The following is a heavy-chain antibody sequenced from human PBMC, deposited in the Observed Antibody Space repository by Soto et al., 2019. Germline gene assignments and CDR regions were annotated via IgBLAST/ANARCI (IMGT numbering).Heavy chain of an antibody. J-gene: IGHJ2*01. Sequence: SVKVSCKASGGTFSSYAISWVRQAPGQGLEWMGGIIPIFGTANYAQKFQGRVTITADESTSTAYMELSSLRSEDTAVYYCARPKEIAVAGTWYFDLWGRGTLVTVSS. CDR3: ARPKEIAVAGTWYFDL. V-gene: IGHV1-69*13. CDR1: GGTFSSYA. CDR2: IIPIFGTA. D-gene: IGHD6-19*01.